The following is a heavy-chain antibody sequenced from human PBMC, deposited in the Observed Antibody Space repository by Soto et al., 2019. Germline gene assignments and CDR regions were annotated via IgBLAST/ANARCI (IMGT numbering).Heavy chain of an antibody. CDR2: MNPNSGNT. CDR1: GYTFTSYD. D-gene: IGHD4-17*01. CDR3: ARSTNDYGDRH. V-gene: IGHV1-8*01. Sequence: QVQLVHSGADVKKPGASVKVSCEASGYTFTSYDINWVRQATGQGLEWMGWMNPNSGNTGYAQRFQGRVTMTRNTSISTAYMELSSLRSVDTAVYYCARSTNDYGDRHWGQGTLVTVSS. J-gene: IGHJ4*02.